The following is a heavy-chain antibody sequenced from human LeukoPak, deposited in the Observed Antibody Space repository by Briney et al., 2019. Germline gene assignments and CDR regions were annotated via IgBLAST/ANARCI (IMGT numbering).Heavy chain of an antibody. CDR2: ISYDGSNK. CDR3: ARARMGYYYDSSGYQPDY. J-gene: IGHJ4*02. Sequence: GGSLRLSCAASGFTFSSYAMHWVRQAPGKGLEWVAVISYDGSNKYYADSVKGRFTISRDNSKNTLYLQMNSLRAEDTAVYYCARARMGYYYDSSGYQPDYWGQGTLVTVSS. V-gene: IGHV3-30-3*01. D-gene: IGHD3-22*01. CDR1: GFTFSSYA.